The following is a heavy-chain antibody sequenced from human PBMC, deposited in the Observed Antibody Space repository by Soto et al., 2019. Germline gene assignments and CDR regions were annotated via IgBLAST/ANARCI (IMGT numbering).Heavy chain of an antibody. D-gene: IGHD3-22*01. CDR2: IYYSGST. J-gene: IGHJ4*02. CDR1: GGSISSGGYY. CDR3: AKLPYDSSGADY. V-gene: IGHV4-31*03. Sequence: PSETLSLTCTVSGGSISSGGYYWSWIRQHPGKGLEWIGYIYYSGSTYYNPSLKSRVTISVDTSKNQFSLKLSSVTAADTAVYYCAKLPYDSSGADYWGQGTLVTVSS.